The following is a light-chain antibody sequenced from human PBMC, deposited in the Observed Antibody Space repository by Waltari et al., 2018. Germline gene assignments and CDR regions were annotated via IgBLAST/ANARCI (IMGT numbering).Light chain of an antibody. CDR2: DTS. J-gene: IGKJ1*01. Sequence: IVLTQSPGTLSLSPGERATLSCRASRSVSNMLAWYQQKPGPAPRLLIYDTSNRATGIPARFRGSGSGTDFTLTISSLEPEDCAVYYCQQRSNWPPTFGQGTKVEI. CDR1: RSVSNM. V-gene: IGKV3-11*01. CDR3: QQRSNWPPT.